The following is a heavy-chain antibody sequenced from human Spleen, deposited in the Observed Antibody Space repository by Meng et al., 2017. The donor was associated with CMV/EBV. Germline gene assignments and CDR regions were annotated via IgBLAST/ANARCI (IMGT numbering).Heavy chain of an antibody. CDR3: ARTSGYYRNFDY. D-gene: IGHD3-22*01. V-gene: IGHV4-39*07. CDR1: GGSISSRSYY. Sequence: LSGGSISSRSYYWGWIRQPPGKGLEWIGSIYYSGSTYYNPSLKSRVTISVDTSKNQFSLKLSSVTAADTAVYYCARTSGYYRNFDYWGQGTLVTVSS. J-gene: IGHJ4*02. CDR2: IYYSGST.